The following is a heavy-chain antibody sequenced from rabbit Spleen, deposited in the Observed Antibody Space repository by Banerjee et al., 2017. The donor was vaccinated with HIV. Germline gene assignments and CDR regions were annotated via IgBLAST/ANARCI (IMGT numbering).Heavy chain of an antibody. CDR1: GFTISNYW. D-gene: IGHD1-1*01. CDR3: AREDVGGSYTL. CDR2: IYATIDTT. Sequence: KLEESGGRLVQPGGSLTLSCKGSGFTISNYWVNWVRQAPGKGLEWIGFIYATIDTTYYANWVNGRFTISSDNAQNTVDLQMNSLTAADTATYFCAREDVGGSYTLWGPGTLVTVS. J-gene: IGHJ4*01. V-gene: IGHV1S7*01.